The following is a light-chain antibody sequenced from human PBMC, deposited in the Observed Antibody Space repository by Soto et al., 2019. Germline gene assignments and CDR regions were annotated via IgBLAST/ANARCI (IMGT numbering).Light chain of an antibody. CDR3: QLYDQWWT. CDR1: QSINTK. V-gene: IGKV3-15*01. J-gene: IGKJ1*01. Sequence: EIVTTQSPATRSVSPGEGANFSCRASQSINTKIAWYQLKPGKAPSLLIYDASIRATGIPARFSGSGSGTEFSLTINSLQSEDFGVYFCQLYDQWWTFGQGTRWIS. CDR2: DAS.